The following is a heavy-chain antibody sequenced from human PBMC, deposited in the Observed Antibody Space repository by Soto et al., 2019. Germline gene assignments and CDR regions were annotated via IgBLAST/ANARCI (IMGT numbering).Heavy chain of an antibody. D-gene: IGHD3-22*01. J-gene: IGHJ2*01. CDR3: ASTKYDSSAYYYWYLGL. Sequence: QGQLVQSGTEVKKPGASVRVSCKASEYSFGDYYLHWLRQAPGQGLEWMGWINLNDGGTNYARKFQGRVTMTSDKSITTVYMELSSLRSDDTAVYYCASTKYDSSAYYYWYLGLWGRGTLVTVSS. CDR2: INLNDGGT. CDR1: EYSFGDYY. V-gene: IGHV1-2*02.